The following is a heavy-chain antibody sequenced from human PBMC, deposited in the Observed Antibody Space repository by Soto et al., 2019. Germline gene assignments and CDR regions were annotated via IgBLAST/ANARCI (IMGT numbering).Heavy chain of an antibody. D-gene: IGHD6-6*01. CDR3: AKDPSHLRAESSSLH. CDR1: GFTFSSYA. Sequence: EVQLLESGGGLVQPGGSLRLSCAASGFTFSSYAMSWVRQAPGKGLEWVSAISGSGGSTYYADSVKDRFTISRDNSKNTLYLQMNSLKAEDTAVYYCAKDPSHLRAESSSLHWGQGTLVTVSS. J-gene: IGHJ4*02. CDR2: ISGSGGST. V-gene: IGHV3-23*01.